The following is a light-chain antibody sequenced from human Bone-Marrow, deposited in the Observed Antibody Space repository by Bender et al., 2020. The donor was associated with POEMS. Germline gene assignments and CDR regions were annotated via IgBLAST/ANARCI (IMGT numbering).Light chain of an antibody. V-gene: IGLV1-47*01. CDR2: RTD. J-gene: IGLJ3*02. Sequence: QSVLTQPPSVSGTPGQRVSISCSGASSNIGTKFVYWYQQFPGSAPKLLIYRTDQRPSGVPDRFSGSKSGTSASLAISGLRSDDEADYFCAAWDDGLGGSWAFGGGTRLTVL. CDR3: AAWDDGLGGSWA. CDR1: SSNIGTKF.